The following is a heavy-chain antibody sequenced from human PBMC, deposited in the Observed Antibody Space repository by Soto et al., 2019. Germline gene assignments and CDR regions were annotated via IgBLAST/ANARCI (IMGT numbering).Heavy chain of an antibody. J-gene: IGHJ4*02. CDR3: ARDVVVVVPAAELNYFDY. CDR1: GFTFSSYA. V-gene: IGHV3-64*01. D-gene: IGHD2-2*01. Sequence: PGGSLRLSCAASGFTFSSYAMHWVRQAPGKGLEYVSAISSNGGSTYYANSVKGRFTISRDNSKNTLYLQMGSLRAEDMAVYYCARDVVVVVPAAELNYFDYWGQGTLVTVSS. CDR2: ISSNGGST.